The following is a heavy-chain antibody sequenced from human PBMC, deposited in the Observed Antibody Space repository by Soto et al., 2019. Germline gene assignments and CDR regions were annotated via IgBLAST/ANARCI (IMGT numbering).Heavy chain of an antibody. J-gene: IGHJ4*02. D-gene: IGHD3-9*01. Sequence: ASVKVSCKASGYTFTSYYMHWVRQAPGQGFEWMGIINPSGGSTTYAQKFQGRVTMTRDTSTSTVYMELSSLRSEDTAVYYCARSDGEWLSKARYYFDYWGQGNLVTVSS. V-gene: IGHV1-46*01. CDR2: INPSGGST. CDR3: ARSDGEWLSKARYYFDY. CDR1: GYTFTSYY.